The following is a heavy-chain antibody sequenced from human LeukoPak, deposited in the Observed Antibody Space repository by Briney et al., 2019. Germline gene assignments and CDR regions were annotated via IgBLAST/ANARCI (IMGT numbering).Heavy chain of an antibody. CDR1: GYTFTGYY. CDR3: ARELVPAAVRWFDP. J-gene: IGHJ5*02. V-gene: IGHV1-2*02. Sequence: ASVKVSCKASGYTFTGYYLHWVRQAPGQGLEWMGWINPNSGGTNYAQKFQGRVTVTRDTSISTAYMELSRLRSEDTAVYYCARELVPAAVRWFDPWGQGTLVTVSS. CDR2: INPNSGGT. D-gene: IGHD2-2*01.